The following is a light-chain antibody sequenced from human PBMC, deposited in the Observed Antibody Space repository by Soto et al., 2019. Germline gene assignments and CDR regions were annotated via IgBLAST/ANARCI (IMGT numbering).Light chain of an antibody. CDR2: AAS. CDR3: QQSYSSPPT. V-gene: IGKV1-39*01. CDR1: QSISNH. Sequence: DIQMTQSPSSLSASVEDRVIITCRASQSISNHLNWYQQKPGKAPKLLIFAASSLQSGVPSRFSGSRSGPDFTLNISSLQPEDFATYYCQQSYSSPPTFGQGTKVDIK. J-gene: IGKJ1*01.